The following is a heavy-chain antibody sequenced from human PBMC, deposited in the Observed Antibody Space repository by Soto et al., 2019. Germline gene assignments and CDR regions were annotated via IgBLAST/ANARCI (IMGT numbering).Heavy chain of an antibody. V-gene: IGHV3-33*01. CDR2: IWYDGRNE. CDR1: GFTFSSYG. CDR3: ARGTATDGLDS. D-gene: IGHD2-21*02. J-gene: IGHJ5*01. Sequence: PGGSLRLSCVASGFTFSSYGMHWVRQAPGKGLGWVAFIWYDGRNENYTDSVKGRFSISRDNSKNTLSLQMNSLRVDDTAVYYCARGTATDGLDSWGQGTLVTVSS.